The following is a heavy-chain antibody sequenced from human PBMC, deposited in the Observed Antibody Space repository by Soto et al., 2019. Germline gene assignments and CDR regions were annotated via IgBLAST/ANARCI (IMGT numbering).Heavy chain of an antibody. J-gene: IGHJ3*02. CDR3: ATEWARMTSGAFDI. Sequence: PGGTLRRPCAASSCTLSSYARHCFRQAPGKGLEWVAVISYDGSNKYYADCVQGRFTISRDNSQNTLYLQINSLRAEDTAVYYCATEWARMTSGAFDICHQGTM. CDR1: SCTLSSYA. V-gene: IGHV3-30-3*01. CDR2: ISYDGSNK.